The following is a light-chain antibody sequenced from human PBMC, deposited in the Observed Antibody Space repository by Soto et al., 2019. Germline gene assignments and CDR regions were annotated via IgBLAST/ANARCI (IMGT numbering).Light chain of an antibody. J-gene: IGLJ1*01. CDR1: SSDVGGYNY. Sequence: QSVLTQPPSASGSPGQSVTISCTGTSSDVGGYNYVSWYQQHPGKAPKLMIYEVSKRPSGVPDRFSGSKSGNTASLTVSGVQAEDGADYYCNSYAGSNIYVFGTGTKLTVL. V-gene: IGLV2-8*01. CDR3: NSYAGSNIYV. CDR2: EVS.